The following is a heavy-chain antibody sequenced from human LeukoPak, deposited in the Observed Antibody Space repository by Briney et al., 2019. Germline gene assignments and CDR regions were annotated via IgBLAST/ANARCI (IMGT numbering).Heavy chain of an antibody. D-gene: IGHD6-6*01. CDR2: IYHSGST. J-gene: IGHJ4*02. CDR3: ARGSTGYSSSLGYFDY. Sequence: PSETLSLTCAVSGGSISSSNWWSWVRQPPGKGLEWIGVIYHSGSTNYNPSLKSRVTISVDKSKNQFSLKLSSVTAADTAVYYCARGSTGYSSSLGYFDYWGQGTLVTVSS. CDR1: GGSISSSNW. V-gene: IGHV4-4*02.